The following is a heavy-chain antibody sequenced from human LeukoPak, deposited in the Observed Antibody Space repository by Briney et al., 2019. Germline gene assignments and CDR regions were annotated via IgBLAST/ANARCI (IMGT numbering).Heavy chain of an antibody. CDR1: GDSIKTFY. Sequence: SETLSLTCTVSGDSIKTFYWSWIRQPPGKGLEWIGFIYHSGITNYNPSLKSRVTISVDTSKNQFSLKLSSVTAADTAIYYCARATRAGGLLDPWGQGTLVTVSS. CDR2: IYHSGIT. D-gene: IGHD4-17*01. V-gene: IGHV4-59*01. CDR3: ARATRAGGLLDP. J-gene: IGHJ5*02.